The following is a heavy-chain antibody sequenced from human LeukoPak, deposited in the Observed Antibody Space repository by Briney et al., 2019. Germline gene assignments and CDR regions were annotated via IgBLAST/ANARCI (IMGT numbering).Heavy chain of an antibody. D-gene: IGHD3-10*01. Sequence: SETLSPTCAVSGGSISTGYYYWGWIRQPPGKGLEWIGTIHDSGSTYYSPSLKSQVTISVDTSNNQFSLKLSSVTAGDTAVYYCASLYFYGSGGFPNYWGQGILVTVST. CDR2: IHDSGST. J-gene: IGHJ4*02. V-gene: IGHV4-39*01. CDR1: GGSISTGYYY. CDR3: ASLYFYGSGGFPNY.